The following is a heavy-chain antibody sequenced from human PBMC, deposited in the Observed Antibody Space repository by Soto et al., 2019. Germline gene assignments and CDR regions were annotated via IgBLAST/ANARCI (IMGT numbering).Heavy chain of an antibody. Sequence: EVQLLESGGGLVQPGGSLRLSCAASGFTFSSYWMSWVRQAPGKGLEWVANIKQDGSEKYYVDSVKGRFTISRDNAKNSVYLQMNGLRTEDTDVYYCARARYSGGWYQGSDFALDIWGQGTMVTVSS. CDR1: GFTFSSYW. CDR2: IKQDGSEK. J-gene: IGHJ3*02. CDR3: ARARYSGGWYQGSDFALDI. V-gene: IGHV3-7*01. D-gene: IGHD6-19*01.